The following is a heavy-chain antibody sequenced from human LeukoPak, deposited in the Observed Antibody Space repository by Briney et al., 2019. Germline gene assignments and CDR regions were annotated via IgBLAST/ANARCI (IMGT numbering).Heavy chain of an antibody. J-gene: IGHJ4*02. Sequence: KPSETLSLTCTVSGGSISSYYWSCIRQLPGKGQEWIGYIYYSGSTNYNPSLKSRVTISVDTSKNQFSLKLSSVTAADTAVYYCARGPRTLAMVRGAGFDYWGQGTLVTVSS. V-gene: IGHV4-59*01. D-gene: IGHD3-10*01. CDR2: IYYSGST. CDR1: GGSISSYY. CDR3: ARGPRTLAMVRGAGFDY.